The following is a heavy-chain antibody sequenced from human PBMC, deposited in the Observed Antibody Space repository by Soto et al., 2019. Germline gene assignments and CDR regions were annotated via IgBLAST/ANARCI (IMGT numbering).Heavy chain of an antibody. J-gene: IGHJ4*02. CDR3: ARREIQVPIDY. CDR2: IYYSGTT. Sequence: QVQLQESGPGLVKPSDTLSLTCAVSGYSISSSNWWGWIRQPPGKGLEWIGYIYYSGTTYYNPSLKSRVTMSVDTSQNQFPLKLTSVTAVDTAVYYCARREIQVPIDYWGQGTLVTVSS. V-gene: IGHV4-28*01. CDR1: GYSISSSNW. D-gene: IGHD1-26*01.